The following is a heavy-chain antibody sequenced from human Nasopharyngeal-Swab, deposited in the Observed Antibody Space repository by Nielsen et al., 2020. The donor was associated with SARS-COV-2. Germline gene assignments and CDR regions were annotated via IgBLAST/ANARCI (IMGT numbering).Heavy chain of an antibody. CDR3: ARLNNDAFDI. D-gene: IGHD2/OR15-2a*01. Sequence: SETLSLTCTVSGDSVSSGSYYWSWIRQPPGKEVEWIGYIYNSGSTNYNPSLKSRVSISADTSKNQFSLKLSPVTAADMAVYYCARLNNDAFDIWGQGTMVTVSS. V-gene: IGHV4-61*01. J-gene: IGHJ3*02. CDR1: GDSVSSGSYY. CDR2: IYNSGST.